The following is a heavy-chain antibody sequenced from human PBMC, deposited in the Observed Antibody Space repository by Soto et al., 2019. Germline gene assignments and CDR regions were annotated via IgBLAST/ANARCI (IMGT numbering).Heavy chain of an antibody. J-gene: IGHJ5*02. CDR1: GGSISSGGYY. CDR2: IYYSGST. CDR3: ARDGGADYGDSNRDNWFDP. V-gene: IGHV4-31*03. Sequence: SETLSLTCTVSGGSISSGGYYWSWIRQHPGKGLEWIGYIYYSGSTYYNPSLKSRVTISVDTSKNQFSLKLSSVTTADTAVYYCARDGGADYGDSNRDNWFDPWGQGTLVTVS. D-gene: IGHD4-17*01.